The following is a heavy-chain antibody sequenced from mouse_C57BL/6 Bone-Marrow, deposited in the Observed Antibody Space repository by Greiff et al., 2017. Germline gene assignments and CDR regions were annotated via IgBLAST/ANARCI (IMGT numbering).Heavy chain of an antibody. CDR3: ARWGYGSSSWFAY. Sequence: QVQLQQSGPELVKPGASVKISCKASGYAFSSSWMNWVKQRPGKGLEWIGRIYPGDGDTNYNGKFKGKATLTADKSSSTAYMQLSSLTSEDSAVYFCARWGYGSSSWFAYWGQGTLVTVSA. CDR1: GYAFSSSW. D-gene: IGHD1-1*01. CDR2: IYPGDGDT. J-gene: IGHJ3*01. V-gene: IGHV1-82*01.